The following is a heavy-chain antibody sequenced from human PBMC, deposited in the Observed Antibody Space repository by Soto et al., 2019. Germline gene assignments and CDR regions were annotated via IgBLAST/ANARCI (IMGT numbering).Heavy chain of an antibody. CDR1: GYIFSTYT. CDR3: AKEYNFFEI. CDR2: INSASRHI. D-gene: IGHD1-20*01. J-gene: IGHJ3*02. Sequence: EVSLVASGGGRVKPGGSLRLSCAASGYIFSTYTMNWVRQPPGKWLEWGPTINSASRHINYTDSVKGRFTICRDNAKNALYLQMNSLRAEDTAVYYCAKEYNFFEIWGQGTMVTVSS. V-gene: IGHV3-21*01.